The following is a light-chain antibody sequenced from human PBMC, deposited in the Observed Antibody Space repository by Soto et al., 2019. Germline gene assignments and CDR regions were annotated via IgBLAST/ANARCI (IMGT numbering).Light chain of an antibody. CDR1: QTVLYNSNNKNY. J-gene: IGKJ4*01. V-gene: IGKV4-1*01. CDR2: WAS. CDR3: QQYYSTPLT. Sequence: DIVMTQSPDSLAVSLGERAIINCKSSQTVLYNSNNKNYLAWYQQKPGQPPKLLIYWASTRESGVPDRFSGSGSGTDFTLTISSLQAEDVAVYYCQQYYSTPLTFGGGTKVEIK.